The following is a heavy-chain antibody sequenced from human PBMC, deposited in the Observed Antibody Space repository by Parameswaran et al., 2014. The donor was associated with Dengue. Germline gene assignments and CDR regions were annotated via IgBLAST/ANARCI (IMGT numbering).Heavy chain of an antibody. CDR2: NSGDGGET. J-gene: IGHJ4*02. Sequence: VRQAPGKGLEWVSSNSGDGGETHYADSVKGRFTISRDNSKNTLYLQMNSLRVEDTAVYFCAKKRSTNGWTLFDYWGQGTLVTVSS. CDR3: AKKRSTNGWTLFDY. D-gene: IGHD6-19*01. V-gene: IGHV3-23*01.